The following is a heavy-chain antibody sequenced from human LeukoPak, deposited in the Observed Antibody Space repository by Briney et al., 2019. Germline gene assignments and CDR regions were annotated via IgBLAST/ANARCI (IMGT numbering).Heavy chain of an antibody. V-gene: IGHV3-43D*04. J-gene: IGHJ3*02. CDR3: AKDLWGSHAFDI. CDR1: GFTFDDYA. CDR2: ISWDGGST. Sequence: GGSLRLSCAASGFTFDDYAMHWVRQAPGKGLEWVSLISWDGGSTYYADSVKGRFTIPRDNSKNSLYLQMNSLRAEYTALYYCAKDLWGSHAFDIWGQGTMVTVSS. D-gene: IGHD7-27*01.